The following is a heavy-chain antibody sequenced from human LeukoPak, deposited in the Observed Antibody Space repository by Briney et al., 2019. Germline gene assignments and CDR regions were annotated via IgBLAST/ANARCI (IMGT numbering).Heavy chain of an antibody. Sequence: SETLSLTCTVSGGSISSDSDYWGWIRQPPGKGLEYIGSIYYIGSTYNNPSLKSRVTISVDTSKNQFSLKLRSVTAADTAVYYCARGSHDYGDYDYYYYYMDVWGKGTTVTVSS. J-gene: IGHJ6*03. CDR3: ARGSHDYGDYDYYYYYMDV. CDR1: GGSISSDSDY. CDR2: IYYIGST. V-gene: IGHV4-39*01. D-gene: IGHD4-17*01.